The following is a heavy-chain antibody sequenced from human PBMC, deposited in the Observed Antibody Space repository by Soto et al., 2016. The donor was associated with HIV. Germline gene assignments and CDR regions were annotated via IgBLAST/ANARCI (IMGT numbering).Heavy chain of an antibody. CDR3: AVRVGNYYSGGYYFDY. CDR1: GFTFSTYS. Sequence: EVQLVESGGGLVQPGGSLRLSCAASGFTFSTYSMNWVRQAPGKGLEWVSYISESSSPIYYADSVKGRFTISRDNAKNSLYLQMNSLRVEDTAVYYCAVRVGNYYSGGYYFDYWGQGNPGHRLL. D-gene: IGHD1-26*01. J-gene: IGHJ4*02. V-gene: IGHV3-48*01. CDR2: ISESSSPI.